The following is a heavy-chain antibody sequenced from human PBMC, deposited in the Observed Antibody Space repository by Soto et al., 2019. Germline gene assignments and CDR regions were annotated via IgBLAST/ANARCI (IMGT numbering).Heavy chain of an antibody. J-gene: IGHJ4*02. Sequence: SETLSLTCTVSDGSISTGGYYWSWIRQHPGKGLEWIGYVYYSGSTDYNPSLKSRVTISVDTSKNQFSLKLSSVTAADTSVYYCASFPYYDSTGYLYWGQGALVTVYS. CDR3: ASFPYYDSTGYLY. D-gene: IGHD3-22*01. V-gene: IGHV4-31*03. CDR1: DGSISTGGYY. CDR2: VYYSGST.